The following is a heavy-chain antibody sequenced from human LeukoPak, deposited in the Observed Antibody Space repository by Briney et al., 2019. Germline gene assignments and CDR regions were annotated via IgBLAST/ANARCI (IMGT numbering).Heavy chain of an antibody. D-gene: IGHD2-2*01. CDR1: GFTFSRYG. CDR3: ANGAHPDSSHYYFDY. CDR2: ITGRGVRT. V-gene: IGHV3-23*01. Sequence: GGSLRLSCAASGFTFSRYGMSWVRQAPGKGLEWVSAITGRGVRTYNGDSVKGRFTISRDNSKNTVFLQMNSLRDEDTAVYYCANGAHPDSSHYYFDYWGQGALVTVSS. J-gene: IGHJ4*02.